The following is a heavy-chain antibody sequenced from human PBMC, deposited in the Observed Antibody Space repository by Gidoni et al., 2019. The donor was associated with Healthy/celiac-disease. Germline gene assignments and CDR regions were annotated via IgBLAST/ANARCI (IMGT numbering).Heavy chain of an antibody. D-gene: IGHD2-8*02. V-gene: IGHV3-21*06. CDR1: GFTFSSFT. CDR3: AVVYAYFDY. CDR2: ISNPVDYM. Sequence: EVQLVESGGGLVKPGGSLRLYCAASGFTFSSFTMNWVRQAPGKGLGWVSSISNPVDYMYYADSVQGRFTISRDNAKNSLYLQMNSLRAEDTAIYYCAVVYAYFDYWGQGSLVTVSS. J-gene: IGHJ4*02.